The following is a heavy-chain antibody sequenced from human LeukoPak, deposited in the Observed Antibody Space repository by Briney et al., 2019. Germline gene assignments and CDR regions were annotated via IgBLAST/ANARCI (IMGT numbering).Heavy chain of an antibody. D-gene: IGHD3-3*01. J-gene: IGHJ4*02. V-gene: IGHV3-23*01. CDR2: ISGSGGST. Sequence: GGSLRLSCAASGFTFSSYAMSWVRQAPGMGLAWVSAISGSGGSTYYADSVKGRFTISRDNSKNTLYLQMNSLRAEDTAVYYCATSSRDFWSGYRFDYWGQGTLVTVSS. CDR1: GFTFSSYA. CDR3: ATSSRDFWSGYRFDY.